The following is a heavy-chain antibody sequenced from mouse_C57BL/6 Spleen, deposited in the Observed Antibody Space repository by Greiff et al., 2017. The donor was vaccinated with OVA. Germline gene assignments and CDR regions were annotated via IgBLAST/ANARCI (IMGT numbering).Heavy chain of an antibody. CDR2: IDPSDSET. CDR1: GYTFTSYW. Sequence: QVQLQQPGAELVRPGSSVKLSCKASGYTFTSYWMHWVKQRPIQGLEWIGNIDPSDSETHYNQKFKDKATLTVDKSSSTAYMQLSSLTSEDSAVYYCARDYGPYAMDHWGQGTSVTVSS. J-gene: IGHJ4*01. V-gene: IGHV1-52*01. D-gene: IGHD1-1*02. CDR3: ARDYGPYAMDH.